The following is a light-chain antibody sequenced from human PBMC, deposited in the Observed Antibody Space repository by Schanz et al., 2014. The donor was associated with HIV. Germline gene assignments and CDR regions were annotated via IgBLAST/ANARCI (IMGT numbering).Light chain of an antibody. CDR3: LQHNAYPLT. J-gene: IGKJ5*01. CDR1: QGIGND. V-gene: IGKV1-17*01. Sequence: DIQMTQSPSSLSASVGDRVTITCRASQGIGNDLGWYQQRPGKAPKRLIYAASTLQSGVPSRFVGGGSETEFTLTISGLQPEDFATYYCLQHNAYPLTFGQGTRLDI. CDR2: AAS.